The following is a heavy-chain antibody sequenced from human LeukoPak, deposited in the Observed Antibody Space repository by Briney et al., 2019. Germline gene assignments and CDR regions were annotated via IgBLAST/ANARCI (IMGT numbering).Heavy chain of an antibody. Sequence: ASVKVSCKASGYTVTSYYMHWVRQAPGQGLEWMAILNPSGGSSNYAQKFQGRATLTRVTSTGTVYMELSSLRSDDTAVYYCARTAARRFDYWGQGTLVTVSS. D-gene: IGHD6-6*01. CDR1: GYTVTSYY. CDR2: LNPSGGSS. CDR3: ARTAARRFDY. V-gene: IGHV1-46*01. J-gene: IGHJ4*02.